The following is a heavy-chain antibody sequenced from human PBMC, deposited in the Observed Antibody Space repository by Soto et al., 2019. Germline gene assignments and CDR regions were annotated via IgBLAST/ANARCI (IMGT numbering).Heavy chain of an antibody. CDR3: AREGWNAYYYYYYMDV. V-gene: IGHV1-69*04. D-gene: IGHD1-1*01. CDR1: GGTFSSYT. CDR2: IIPILGIA. Sequence: SVKVSCKASGGTFSSYTISWVRQAPGQGLEWMGRIIPILGIANYAQKFQGRVTITADKSTSTAYMELSSLRSEDTAVYYCAREGWNAYYYYYYMDVWGKGTTVTVSS. J-gene: IGHJ6*03.